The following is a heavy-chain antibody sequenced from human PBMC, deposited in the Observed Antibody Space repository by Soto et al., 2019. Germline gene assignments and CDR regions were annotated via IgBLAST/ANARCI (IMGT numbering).Heavy chain of an antibody. J-gene: IGHJ4*02. CDR2: IYHGEST. V-gene: IGHV4-30-2*01. Sequence: QLQLQESGSGLVKPSQTLSLTCAVSGGSISSGGYSWSWIRQPPGKGLEWIGYIYHGESTYYNPSLKRRVAISVDRSKKQFSLKLSSVPAADTAVYYCARAEGGIFDYWGQGTLVTVSS. CDR3: ARAEGGIFDY. CDR1: GGSISSGGYS.